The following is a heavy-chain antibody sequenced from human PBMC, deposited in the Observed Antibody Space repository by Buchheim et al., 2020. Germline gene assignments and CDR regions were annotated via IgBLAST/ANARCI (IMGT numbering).Heavy chain of an antibody. J-gene: IGHJ4*02. D-gene: IGHD3-22*01. Sequence: QVQLVESGGGVVQPGRSLRLSCAASGFTFSSYAMHWVRQAPGKGLEWVAVISYDGSNKYYADSVKGRFTISRDKSNHTLYLQMNSLRAEDTAVYYCARVGIVVVITTYFDYWGQGTL. CDR3: ARVGIVVVITTYFDY. V-gene: IGHV3-30-3*01. CDR1: GFTFSSYA. CDR2: ISYDGSNK.